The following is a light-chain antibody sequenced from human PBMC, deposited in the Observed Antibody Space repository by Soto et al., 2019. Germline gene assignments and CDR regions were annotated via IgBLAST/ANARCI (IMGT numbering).Light chain of an antibody. CDR2: DAS. J-gene: IGKJ5*01. Sequence: EIVLTHSPSTLAWSPVERAALSCRASQSVSSYLAWYQQKPGQAPRLLIYDASNRATGIPARFSGSGSGTDFTLTISSLEPEDFAVYYCQQRSNWPPSFGQGTRLEIK. CDR1: QSVSSY. V-gene: IGKV3-11*01. CDR3: QQRSNWPPS.